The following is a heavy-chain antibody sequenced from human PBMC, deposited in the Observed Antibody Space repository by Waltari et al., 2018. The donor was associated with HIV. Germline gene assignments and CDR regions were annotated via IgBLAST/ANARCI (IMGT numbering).Heavy chain of an antibody. CDR2: RNPSGGYT. J-gene: IGHJ4*02. Sequence: QVQLVQSGAEVKKPGASVKVSCKASGYTFTSYYMHWVRQAPGQGLEWMGIRNPSGGYTSYAQKFQGRVTMTRDTSTSTVYMELSSLRSDDAAVYYCVRVAYSSSWTPPFDYWGQGTLVTVSS. CDR1: GYTFTSYY. CDR3: VRVAYSSSWTPPFDY. D-gene: IGHD6-13*01. V-gene: IGHV1-46*01.